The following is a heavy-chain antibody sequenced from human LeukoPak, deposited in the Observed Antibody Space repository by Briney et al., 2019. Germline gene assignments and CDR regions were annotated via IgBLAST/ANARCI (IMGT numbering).Heavy chain of an antibody. V-gene: IGHV3-7*01. Sequence: GGSLRLSCAASGFTFSSYNMNWVRQAPGKGLEWVANIKQDGSEKYYVDSVKGRFTISRDNAKNSLYLQMNSLRAEDTAVYYCARDFSSGYFLDAFDIWGQGTMVTVSS. CDR2: IKQDGSEK. J-gene: IGHJ3*02. D-gene: IGHD3-22*01. CDR1: GFTFSSYN. CDR3: ARDFSSGYFLDAFDI.